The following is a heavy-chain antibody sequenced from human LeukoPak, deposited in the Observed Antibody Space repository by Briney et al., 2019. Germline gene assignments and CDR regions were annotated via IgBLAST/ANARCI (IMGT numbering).Heavy chain of an antibody. CDR2: ISSDGGST. CDR1: GFTFSSYV. Sequence: GGSLRLSCSASGFTFSSYVMHWVRQAPGKGLEYVSAISSDGGSTYYADSVKGRFTISRDNSKNTLYLQMSSLRAEDTAVYYCVKDSCSGGSCYSFHPWGQGTLVTVSS. J-gene: IGHJ5*02. D-gene: IGHD2-15*01. CDR3: VKDSCSGGSCYSFHP. V-gene: IGHV3-64D*06.